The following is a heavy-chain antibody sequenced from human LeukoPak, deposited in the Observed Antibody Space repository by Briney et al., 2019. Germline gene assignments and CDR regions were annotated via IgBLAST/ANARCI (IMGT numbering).Heavy chain of an antibody. J-gene: IGHJ4*02. D-gene: IGHD2-15*01. V-gene: IGHV1-46*01. CDR3: ARDMGYCSGGSCPYYFDY. CDR1: GYTFTSYC. CDR2: INPSGGST. Sequence: ASVKVSCKASGYTFTSYCMHWVRQAPGQGLEWMGIINPSGGSTSYAQKFQGRVTMTRDTSTSTVYMELSSLRSEDTAVYYCARDMGYCSGGSCPYYFDYWGQGTLVTVSS.